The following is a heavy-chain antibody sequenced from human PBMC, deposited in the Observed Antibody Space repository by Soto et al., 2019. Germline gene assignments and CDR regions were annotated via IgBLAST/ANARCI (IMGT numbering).Heavy chain of an antibody. D-gene: IGHD6-19*01. CDR1: GDSVSSPYY. J-gene: IGHJ4*02. CDR2: VFHTGTT. Sequence: QVQLQESGPGLVKPSGTLSLTCAVSGDSVSSPYYWCWVRQPPGKGLEWIGEVFHTGTTSYNPSLRSRVTISMDTSNNQLSLDLSSVTAADTAVYYCARSAGWYAVHSWGPGTLVIVSS. V-gene: IGHV4-4*02. CDR3: ARSAGWYAVHS.